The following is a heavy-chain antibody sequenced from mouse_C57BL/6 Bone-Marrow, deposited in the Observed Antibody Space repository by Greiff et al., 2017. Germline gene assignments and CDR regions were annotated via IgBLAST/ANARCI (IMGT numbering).Heavy chain of an antibody. D-gene: IGHD4-1*01. CDR3: AREDWDWYFDV. CDR2: IDPSDSYT. J-gene: IGHJ1*03. Sequence: QVQLQQPGAELVKPGASVKLSCKASGYTFTSYWMQWVKLRPGQGLEWIGEIDPSDSYTNYNQKFKGKATLTVDTSSSTAYMQLSSLTAEDSAVYYCAREDWDWYFDVWGTGTTVTVSS. CDR1: GYTFTSYW. V-gene: IGHV1-50*01.